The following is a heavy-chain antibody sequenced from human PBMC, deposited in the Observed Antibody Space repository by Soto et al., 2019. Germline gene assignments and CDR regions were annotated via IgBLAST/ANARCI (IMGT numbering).Heavy chain of an antibody. CDR2: IIPIFGTA. J-gene: IGHJ3*02. V-gene: IGHV1-69*06. D-gene: IGHD1-7*01. CDR3: ARNANWNYDAFDI. Sequence: GASVKVSCKASGGTFSSYAISWVRQAPGQGLEWMGGIIPIFGTANYAQKFQGRVTITADKSTSTAYMELSSLRSEDTAVYYCARNANWNYDAFDIWGQGTMVTVSS. CDR1: GGTFSSYA.